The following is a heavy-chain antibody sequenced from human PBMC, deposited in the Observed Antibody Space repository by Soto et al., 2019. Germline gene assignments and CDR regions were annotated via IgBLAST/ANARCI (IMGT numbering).Heavy chain of an antibody. CDR3: AKERRLIGFDY. D-gene: IGHD3-22*01. Sequence: QVQLVESGGGVVQPGRSLRLSCAASGFTFSSYGMHWVRQAPGKGLEWVAVISYDGSNKYYADSVKGRFTISRDNSKNTLYLQMNSLRAEDTAVYYCAKERRLIGFDYCGQGTLVTVSS. CDR2: ISYDGSNK. V-gene: IGHV3-30*18. CDR1: GFTFSSYG. J-gene: IGHJ4*02.